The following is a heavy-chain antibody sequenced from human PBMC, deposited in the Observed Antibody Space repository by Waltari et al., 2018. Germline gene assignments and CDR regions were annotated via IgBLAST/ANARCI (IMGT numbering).Heavy chain of an antibody. CDR2: IWDDGSNK. D-gene: IGHD4-17*01. CDR3: ARDLSALTTVPTYGMDV. CDR1: GFTFSSYA. J-gene: IGHJ6*02. Sequence: QVQLVESGGGVVQPGRSLRLSCAASGFTFSSYAMHWVRQAPGKGLEWVATIWDDGSNKFHADSVKGRFTISRDNAKNTLYLQMNSLRAEDTAMFYCARDLSALTTVPTYGMDVWGQGTTVTVSS. V-gene: IGHV3-33*01.